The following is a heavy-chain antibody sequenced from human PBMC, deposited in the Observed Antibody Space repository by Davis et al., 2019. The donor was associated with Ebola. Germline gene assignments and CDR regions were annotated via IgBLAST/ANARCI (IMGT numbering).Heavy chain of an antibody. V-gene: IGHV3-21*01. Sequence: PGGSLRLSCAASGFTFSTYSMSWVRQAPGKGLEWVSSISSDSDYIYYADSAKGRFTISRDNAKNSLYLQMNSLRAEDTAVYYCARRTGYSSSSGYYYGMDVWGQGTTVTVSS. J-gene: IGHJ6*02. CDR2: ISSDSDYI. D-gene: IGHD6-13*01. CDR3: ARRTGYSSSSGYYYGMDV. CDR1: GFTFSTYS.